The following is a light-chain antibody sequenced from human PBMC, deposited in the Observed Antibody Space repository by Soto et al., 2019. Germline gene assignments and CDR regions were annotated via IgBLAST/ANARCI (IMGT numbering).Light chain of an antibody. V-gene: IGLV2-14*03. CDR3: SSYTSISTLV. Sequence: QSALTQPASMSGSPGQSITISCTGTSSDVGGYNYVSWYQQHPGKAPKLMIYDVSNRPSGVSNRFSGSKSGNTASLTISGLQAEDEADYYCSSYTSISTLVFGGGTKLTVL. J-gene: IGLJ2*01. CDR2: DVS. CDR1: SSDVGGYNY.